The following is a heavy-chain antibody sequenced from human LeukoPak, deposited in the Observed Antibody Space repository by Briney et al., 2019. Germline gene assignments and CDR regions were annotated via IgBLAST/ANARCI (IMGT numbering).Heavy chain of an antibody. V-gene: IGHV1-18*01. CDR3: ARVDATSVPDVFDI. D-gene: IGHD2-15*01. CDR2: ISTYNGNT. J-gene: IGHJ3*02. Sequence: GASVKVSCTASGYTFSSYAISWVRQAPGQGLEWMGWISTYNGNTKYAQKVQGRVTMTTDTSTSTAYMEVRSLRSDDTAVYYCARVDATSVPDVFDIWGQGTMVSVSS. CDR1: GYTFSSYA.